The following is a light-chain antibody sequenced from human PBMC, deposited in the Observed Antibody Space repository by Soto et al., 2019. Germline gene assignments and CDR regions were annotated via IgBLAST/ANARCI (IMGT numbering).Light chain of an antibody. J-gene: IGKJ1*01. Sequence: EIVLTQSPGTLSLSPGERATLSCRASQSVSNNYLAWYQQKPGQAPRLLIYGASNRATGIPDRFSGSGSGINFTLTISRLATEDFEVYYCKQYGSSGTFGQGTKVEIK. CDR3: KQYGSSGT. CDR1: QSVSNNY. CDR2: GAS. V-gene: IGKV3-20*01.